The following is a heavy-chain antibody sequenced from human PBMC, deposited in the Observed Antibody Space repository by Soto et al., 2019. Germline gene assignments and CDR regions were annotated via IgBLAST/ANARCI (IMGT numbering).Heavy chain of an antibody. CDR3: ARDPWDY. CDR2: VYSGGGT. V-gene: IGHV3-66*01. CDR1: GFTVSSKY. Sequence: GESLKISCAASGFTVSSKYMTWVRQAPGKGLEWVSVVYSGGGTYYAGSVKGRLTISRDNYKNTVNLQKNSMRDEDTTVYYRARDPWDYWGQGTLVTVSS. J-gene: IGHJ4*02.